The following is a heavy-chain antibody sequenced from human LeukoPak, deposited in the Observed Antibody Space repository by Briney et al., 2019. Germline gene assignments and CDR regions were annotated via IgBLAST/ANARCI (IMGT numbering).Heavy chain of an antibody. V-gene: IGHV3-23*01. CDR1: GFTVSSNY. D-gene: IGHD3-10*01. Sequence: GGSLRLSCAASGFTVSSNYMSWVRQAPGKGLDLVSVISGNGGSTYYADSVKGRFTISRDNSKNTLYLQMNSLRAEDTAVYYCAKAPYYYGSGSQYDYWGQGTLVTVSS. J-gene: IGHJ4*02. CDR2: ISGNGGST. CDR3: AKAPYYYGSGSQYDY.